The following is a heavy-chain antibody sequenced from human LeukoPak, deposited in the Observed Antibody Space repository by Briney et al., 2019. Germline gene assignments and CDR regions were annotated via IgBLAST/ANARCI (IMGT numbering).Heavy chain of an antibody. V-gene: IGHV4-31*03. CDR2: IYYSGST. CDR1: GGSISSGGYY. J-gene: IGHJ4*02. Sequence: SESLSLTCTVSGGSISSGGYYWSWIRQHPGKGLEWIGYIYYSGSTYYNPSLKSRVTISVETSKNQFSLKLSSVTAADTAVYYCARDSDPRGLFDYWGQGTLVTVSS. CDR3: ARDSDPRGLFDY.